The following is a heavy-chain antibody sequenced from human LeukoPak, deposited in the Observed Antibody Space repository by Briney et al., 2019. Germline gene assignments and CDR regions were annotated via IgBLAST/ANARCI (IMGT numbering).Heavy chain of an antibody. J-gene: IGHJ3*02. D-gene: IGHD7-27*01. CDR1: GGSISSGGYY. CDR2: IYYSGST. CDR3: ARCVGKGDAFDI. V-gene: IGHV4-31*03. Sequence: PSQTLSLTCTVSGGSISSGGYYWSWIRQHPGKGLEWIGYIYYSGSTYYNPSLKSRVTISVDTSKNQFSLKLSSVTAADTAVYYCARCVGKGDAFDIWGQGTMVTVSS.